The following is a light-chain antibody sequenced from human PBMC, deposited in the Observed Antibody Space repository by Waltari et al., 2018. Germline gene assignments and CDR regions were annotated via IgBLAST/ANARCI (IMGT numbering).Light chain of an antibody. CDR2: GNS. J-gene: IGLJ2*01. CDR1: SSHTGAGYD. V-gene: IGLV1-40*01. CDR3: QSYDSSLSGSVV. Sequence: QSVLTQPPSVSGAPGQRVTIPRTASSSHTGAGYDCHWYQQLPGTAPKLLIYGNSNRPSGVPDRFSGSKSGTSASLAITGLQAEDEADYYCQSYDSSLSGSVVFGGGTKLTVL.